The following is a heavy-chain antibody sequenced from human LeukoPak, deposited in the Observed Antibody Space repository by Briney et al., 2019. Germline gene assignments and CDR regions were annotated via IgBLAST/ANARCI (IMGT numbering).Heavy chain of an antibody. D-gene: IGHD4/OR15-4a*01. CDR1: GITFNTYS. J-gene: IGHJ5*02. CDR2: ISYDGSNK. CDR3: ARGGATRFDA. V-gene: IGHV3-30*04. Sequence: GGSLRLSCAASGITFNTYSMHWVRQAPGKGLEWVAAISYDGSNKYYADSVKGRFTVSRDNSKNTLYLQLNSLRAEDTAVYYCARGGATRFDAWGQGTLVTVSS.